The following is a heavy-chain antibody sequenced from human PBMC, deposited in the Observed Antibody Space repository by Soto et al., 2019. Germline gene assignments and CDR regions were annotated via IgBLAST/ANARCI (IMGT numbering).Heavy chain of an antibody. CDR2: IYYSGST. Sequence: QVQLQESGPGLVKPSETLSLTCTVSGGSVSSGSYYWSWIRQPPGKGLEWIGYIYYSGSTNYNPSLKSRVTISVDTSKNQFSRKLSSVTAADTAVYYCARDTSDYSNYYYGMDVWGQGTTVTVSS. D-gene: IGHD4-4*01. J-gene: IGHJ6*02. V-gene: IGHV4-61*01. CDR3: ARDTSDYSNYYYGMDV. CDR1: GGSVSSGSYY.